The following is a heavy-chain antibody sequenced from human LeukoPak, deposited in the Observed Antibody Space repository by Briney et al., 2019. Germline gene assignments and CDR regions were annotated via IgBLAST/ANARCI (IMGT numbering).Heavy chain of an antibody. CDR3: AKGLNASWLDHFDY. CDR1: GFTLSNAW. J-gene: IGHJ4*02. D-gene: IGHD6-13*01. CDR2: IKSKTDGGTT. Sequence: GGSLRLSCAASGFTLSNAWMSWVRQAPGKGLEWVGRIKSKTDGGTTDYAAPVKGRFTISRDDSKNTLYLQMNSLRAEDTAVYYCAKGLNASWLDHFDYWGQGTLVTVSS. V-gene: IGHV3-15*01.